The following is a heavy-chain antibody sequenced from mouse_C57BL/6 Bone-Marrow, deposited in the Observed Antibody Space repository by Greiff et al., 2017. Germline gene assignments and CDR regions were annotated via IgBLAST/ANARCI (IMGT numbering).Heavy chain of an antibody. CDR2: ISSGGSYT. CDR3: ERQNGYYGAMDY. D-gene: IGHD2-3*01. V-gene: IGHV5-6*01. Sequence: EVQLVESGGDLVKPGGSLKLSCAASGFTFSSYGMSWVRQTPDKRLEWVATISSGGSYTYYPDSVKGRFTISRDNAKNTLYLQMSSLKSEDAAMYYCERQNGYYGAMDYWGQGTSVTVSS. CDR1: GFTFSSYG. J-gene: IGHJ4*01.